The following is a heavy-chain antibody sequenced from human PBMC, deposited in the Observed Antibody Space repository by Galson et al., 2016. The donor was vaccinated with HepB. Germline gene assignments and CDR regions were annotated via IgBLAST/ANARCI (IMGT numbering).Heavy chain of an antibody. CDR3: ARELGVTTFSDYYYYVMDV. V-gene: IGHV3-30*19. J-gene: IGHJ6*02. CDR1: GFIFSTYG. D-gene: IGHD4-17*01. CDR2: ISYHGSKK. Sequence: SLRLSCAASGFIFSTYGMHWVRQAPGKGLEWVAIISYHGSKKYYADSVKGRFTISRDNSKNTLYLQMNSLRAEDTAVYYCARELGVTTFSDYYYYVMDVWGQGTTVTVSS.